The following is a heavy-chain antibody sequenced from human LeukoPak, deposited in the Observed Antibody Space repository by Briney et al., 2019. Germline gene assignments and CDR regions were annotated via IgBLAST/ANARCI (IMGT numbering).Heavy chain of an antibody. CDR1: GGSISSGSYY. D-gene: IGHD3-10*01. CDR2: IYTSGST. J-gene: IGHJ4*02. V-gene: IGHV4-61*02. Sequence: SQTLSLTCTVSGGSISSGSYYWSWIRQPAGKGLEWIGRIYTSGSTNYNPSLKSRVTISVDTSKNQFSLKLSSVTAADTAVYYCAREGVYYGSGSYYVTPLDYWGQGTLVTVSS. CDR3: AREGVYYGSGSYYVTPLDY.